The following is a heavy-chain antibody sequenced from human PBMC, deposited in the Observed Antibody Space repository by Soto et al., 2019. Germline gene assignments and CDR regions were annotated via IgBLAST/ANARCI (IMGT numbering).Heavy chain of an antibody. J-gene: IGHJ4*02. Sequence: QVQLVQSGAEVKKPGASVKVSCKASGYTFTSYGISWVRQAPGQGLEWMGWISAYNGNTNYAQKLQGRVTMTTDTSTSTADMELRSLRSDDTAVYYCARDRTNYYDSSGGFDYWGQGTLVTVSS. V-gene: IGHV1-18*01. CDR3: ARDRTNYYDSSGGFDY. CDR2: ISAYNGNT. CDR1: GYTFTSYG. D-gene: IGHD3-22*01.